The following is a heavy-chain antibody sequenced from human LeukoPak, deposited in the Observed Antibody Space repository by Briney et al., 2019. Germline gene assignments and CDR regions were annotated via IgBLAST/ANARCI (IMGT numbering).Heavy chain of an antibody. CDR2: IKQDGYEK. V-gene: IGHV3-7*01. J-gene: IGHJ4*02. CDR3: ARDKIVGPTTLDY. CDR1: GFTFSGYW. Sequence: GGSLRLSCAASGFTFSGYWMSWVRQTPEKGLEWVANIKQDGYEKYYVDSVKGRFTISRDNAKNSLYLQMNSLRADYTAIYYCARDKIVGPTTLDYWGQGTLVTVSS. D-gene: IGHD1-26*01.